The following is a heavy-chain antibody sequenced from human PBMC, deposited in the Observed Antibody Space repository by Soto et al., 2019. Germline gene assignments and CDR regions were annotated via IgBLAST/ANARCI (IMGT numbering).Heavy chain of an antibody. CDR3: AKDPTYDSSGYYFYYGMDV. CDR1: GFTFSSYW. D-gene: IGHD3-22*01. V-gene: IGHV3-7*01. J-gene: IGHJ6*02. Sequence: GGSLRLSCAASGFTFSSYWMSWVRQAPGKGLEWVANIKEDGNEKYYVDSVKGRFTISRDNAKNSLYLQMNSLRAEDTAVYYCAKDPTYDSSGYYFYYGMDVWGQGTTVTVSS. CDR2: IKEDGNEK.